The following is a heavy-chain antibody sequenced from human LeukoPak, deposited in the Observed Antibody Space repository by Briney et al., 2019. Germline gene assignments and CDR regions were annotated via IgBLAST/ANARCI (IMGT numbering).Heavy chain of an antibody. CDR2: ISGSGGST. D-gene: IGHD6-13*01. J-gene: IGHJ4*02. CDR3: ARSGSWLDFDY. CDR1: GFTFSSYA. Sequence: PGGSLRLSCAASGFTFSSYAMSWVRQAPGKGLEWVSGISGSGGSTYYADSVKGRFTISRDNSKKILYLQMNSLRAEDTAVYYCARSGSWLDFDYWGQGTLVTVSS. V-gene: IGHV3-23*01.